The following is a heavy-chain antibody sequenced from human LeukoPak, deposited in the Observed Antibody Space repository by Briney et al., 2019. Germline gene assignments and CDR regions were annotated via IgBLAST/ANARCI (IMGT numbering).Heavy chain of an antibody. D-gene: IGHD3-22*01. CDR3: AKEIYYYDSSGSFDY. CDR1: GFTVSSNY. CDR2: IYSGGST. J-gene: IGHJ4*02. V-gene: IGHV3-53*01. Sequence: GGSLRLSCAASGFTVSSNYMSWVRQAPGKGLEWVSVIYSGGSTYYADSVKGRFTISRDNSKNTLYLQMNSLRAEDTAVYYCAKEIYYYDSSGSFDYWGQGTLVTVSS.